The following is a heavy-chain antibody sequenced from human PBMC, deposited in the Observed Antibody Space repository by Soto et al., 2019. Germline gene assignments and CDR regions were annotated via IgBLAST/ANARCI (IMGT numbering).Heavy chain of an antibody. CDR3: ARGEGGYPIDY. V-gene: IGHV3-21*01. CDR2: ISSSSSYI. J-gene: IGHJ4*02. Sequence: EVQLVEAGGGLVKPGGSLRLSCAASGFTFSSYSMNWVRQAPGKGLEWVSSISSSSSYIYYADSVKGRFTISRDNAKNSLYLQMTSLRAEDTAVYYCARGEGGYPIDYWGQGTLVTVSS. CDR1: GFTFSSYS. D-gene: IGHD5-12*01.